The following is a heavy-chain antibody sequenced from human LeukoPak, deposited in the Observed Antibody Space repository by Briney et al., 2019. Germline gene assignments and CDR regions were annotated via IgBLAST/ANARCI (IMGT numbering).Heavy chain of an antibody. Sequence: ASVKVTCKASGYTFTSYYMHWVRQAPGQGLEWMGIINPTTGDTTYAQKFQGRLTMTRDMSTSTVYMELSSLTSEDTAVFYCARYGFSTVWQGGWHAFDIWGQGTVVTVSS. J-gene: IGHJ3*02. CDR3: ARYGFSTVWQGGWHAFDI. CDR2: INPTTGDT. D-gene: IGHD6-13*01. V-gene: IGHV1-46*01. CDR1: GYTFTSYY.